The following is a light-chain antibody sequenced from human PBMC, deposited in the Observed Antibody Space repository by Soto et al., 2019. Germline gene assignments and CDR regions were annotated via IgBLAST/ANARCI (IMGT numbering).Light chain of an antibody. CDR2: EVS. Sequence: QSALTQPPSASGSPGQSVTISCTGTSSDVGGYNSVSWYQQHPGKAPKLIIYEVSNRPSGVPDRFSGSKSGNTASLTVSGLQAEDEADYYCSSYAASNSLGVFGGGTKLTVL. J-gene: IGLJ3*02. V-gene: IGLV2-8*01. CDR3: SSYAASNSLGV. CDR1: SSDVGGYNS.